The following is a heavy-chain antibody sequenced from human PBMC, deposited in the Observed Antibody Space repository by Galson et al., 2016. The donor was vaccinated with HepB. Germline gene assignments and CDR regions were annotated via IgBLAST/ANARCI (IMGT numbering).Heavy chain of an antibody. V-gene: IGHV3-7*01. Sequence: SLRLSCAASGFTFRRFWMTWVRQAPGRGLEWVAIIKEDGSEKYYVGSVEGRFTITRDNPKNSVYLQMTSLRAEDTALYYCARVFGADYGGIWYSDLWGRGTLVTVSS. CDR3: ARVFGADYGGIWYSDL. CDR2: IKEDGSEK. D-gene: IGHD4-23*01. CDR1: GFTFRRFW. J-gene: IGHJ2*01.